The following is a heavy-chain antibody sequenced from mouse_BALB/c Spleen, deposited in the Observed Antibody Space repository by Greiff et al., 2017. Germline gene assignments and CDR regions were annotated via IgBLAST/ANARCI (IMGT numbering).Heavy chain of an antibody. CDR2: IRNKANGYTT. V-gene: IGHV7-3*02. J-gene: IGHJ3*01. CDR3: ARGYDYDWFAY. Sequence: EVNLVESGGGLVQPGGSLRLSCATSGFTFTDYYMSWVRQPPGKALEWLGFIRNKANGYTTEYSASVKGRFTISRDNSQSILYLQMNTLRAEDSATYYCARGYDYDWFAYWGQGTLVTVSA. CDR1: GFTFTDYY. D-gene: IGHD2-4*01.